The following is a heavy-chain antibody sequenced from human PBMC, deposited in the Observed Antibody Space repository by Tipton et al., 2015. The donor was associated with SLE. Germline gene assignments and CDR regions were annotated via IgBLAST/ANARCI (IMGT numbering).Heavy chain of an antibody. CDR2: IYYSGST. Sequence: TLSLTCTVSGGSISSYYWSWIRQPPGKGLEWIGYIYYSGSTNYNPSPKSRVTISVDTSKNQFSLKLSSVTAADTAVYYCARDQGTAGAFDIWGQGTMVTVSS. CDR3: ARDQGTAGAFDI. CDR1: GGSISSYY. D-gene: IGHD1-1*01. J-gene: IGHJ3*02. V-gene: IGHV4-59*01.